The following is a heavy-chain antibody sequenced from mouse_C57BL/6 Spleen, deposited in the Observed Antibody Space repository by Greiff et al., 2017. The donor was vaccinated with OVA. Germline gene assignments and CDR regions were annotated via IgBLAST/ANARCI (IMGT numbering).Heavy chain of an antibody. J-gene: IGHJ3*01. Sequence: VKVVESGAELARPGASVKLSCKASGYTFTSYGISWVKQRTGQGLEWIGEIYPRSGNTYYNEKFKGKATLTADKSSSTAYMELRSLTSEDSAVYFCARGGYGSWFAYWGQGTLVTVSA. CDR1: GYTFTSYG. CDR3: ARGGYGSWFAY. CDR2: IYPRSGNT. V-gene: IGHV1-81*01. D-gene: IGHD1-1*01.